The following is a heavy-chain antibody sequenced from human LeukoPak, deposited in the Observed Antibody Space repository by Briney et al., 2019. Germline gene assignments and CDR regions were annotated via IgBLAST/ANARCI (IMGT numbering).Heavy chain of an antibody. CDR3: AKDQYGGNPQYYFDY. CDR1: GFTVSSSY. D-gene: IGHD4-23*01. V-gene: IGHV3-53*01. Sequence: GGSLRLSCAVSGFTVSSSYMSWVRQAPGKGLEWVSFIYSGGNTYYTDSVKGRFTISRDNSKNTLYLQMNSLRAEDTAVYYCAKDQYGGNPQYYFDYWGQGTLVTVSS. CDR2: IYSGGNT. J-gene: IGHJ4*02.